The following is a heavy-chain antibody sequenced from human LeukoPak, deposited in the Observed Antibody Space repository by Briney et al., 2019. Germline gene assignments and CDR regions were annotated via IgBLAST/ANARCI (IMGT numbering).Heavy chain of an antibody. Sequence: GGSLRLSCAASGFPFTNNWMTWVYQAPGKGLEWVATIKQDGGETYYVDSVKGRFTISRDNARGSVYLQMNILRAEDAAVYYCARARYCADPICHIGGGLDVWGPGTTVTVSS. CDR1: GFPFTNNW. V-gene: IGHV3-7*04. CDR2: IKQDGGET. J-gene: IGHJ6*02. D-gene: IGHD2-8*02. CDR3: ARARYCADPICHIGGGLDV.